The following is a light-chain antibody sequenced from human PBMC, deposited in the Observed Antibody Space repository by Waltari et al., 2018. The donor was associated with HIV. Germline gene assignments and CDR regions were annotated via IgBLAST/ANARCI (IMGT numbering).Light chain of an antibody. CDR1: QDITGF. CDR2: GTS. V-gene: IGKV1-16*02. CDR3: QQYSAYPLT. Sequence: DVQMTQSPSSPSVSIGDRVIITCRASQDITGFLAWFQHRPGTAPKSLIYGTSTLQSGVPSSKFSGSGSGTEFILTITNLQPEDTGTYYCQQYSAYPLTFGGGTKVEI. J-gene: IGKJ4*01.